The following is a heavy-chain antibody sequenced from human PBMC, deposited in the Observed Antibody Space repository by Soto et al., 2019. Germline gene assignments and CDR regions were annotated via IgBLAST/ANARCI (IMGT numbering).Heavy chain of an antibody. V-gene: IGHV4-59*01. CDR3: AGDMHAGFTHCFDL. J-gene: IGHJ5*01. CDR2: TSDTENT. Sequence: SETLSLTCIVSGGSITSYHWRWSRQFPGKGREWIAYTSDTENTNSNPSLKSRVTISLDTTKKQLSLKKTSRTAAAAAVYYGAGDMHAGFTHCFDLWGQGTLVTVSS. CDR1: GGSITSYH. D-gene: IGHD2-8*01.